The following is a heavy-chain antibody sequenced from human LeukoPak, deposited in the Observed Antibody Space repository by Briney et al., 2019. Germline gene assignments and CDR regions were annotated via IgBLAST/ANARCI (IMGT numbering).Heavy chain of an antibody. CDR3: TRRPYSSSWYYFDC. CDR2: ISSSGSML. CDR1: GFTFSSYS. D-gene: IGHD6-13*01. V-gene: IGHV3-48*04. Sequence: GGSLRLSCAASGFTFSSYSMNWVRQAPGKGLEWVSYISSSGSMLHYADSVEGRFTISRDNAKNSLYLQMSSLRVEDTAVYYCTRRPYSSSWYYFDCWGQGTLVTVSS. J-gene: IGHJ4*02.